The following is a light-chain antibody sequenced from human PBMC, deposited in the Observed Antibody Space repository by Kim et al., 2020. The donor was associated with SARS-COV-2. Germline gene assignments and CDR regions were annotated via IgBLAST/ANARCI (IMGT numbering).Light chain of an antibody. CDR2: RNN. V-gene: IGLV1-47*01. CDR3: AAWDDSLSGPV. J-gene: IGLJ3*02. CDR1: SSNIGSNY. Sequence: ELTQPPSASGTPGQRVTISCSGSSSNIGSNYVYWYQQLPGTAPKLLIYRNNQRPSGVPDRFSGSKSGTSASLAISWLRSEDEADYYCAAWDDSLSGPVFGGGTQLTVL.